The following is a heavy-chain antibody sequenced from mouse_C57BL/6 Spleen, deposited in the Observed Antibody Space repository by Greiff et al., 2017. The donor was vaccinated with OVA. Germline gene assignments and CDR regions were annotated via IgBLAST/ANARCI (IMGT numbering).Heavy chain of an antibody. CDR3: ARWGTTVVFDY. V-gene: IGHV1-76*01. CDR1: GYTFTDYY. D-gene: IGHD1-1*01. CDR2: IYPGSGNT. J-gene: IGHJ2*01. Sequence: QVQLKESGAELVRPGASVKLSCKASGYTFTDYYINWVKQRPGQGLEWIARIYPGSGNTYYNEKFKGKATLTAEKSSSTAYMQLSSLTSEDSAVYFCARWGTTVVFDYWGQGTTLTVSS.